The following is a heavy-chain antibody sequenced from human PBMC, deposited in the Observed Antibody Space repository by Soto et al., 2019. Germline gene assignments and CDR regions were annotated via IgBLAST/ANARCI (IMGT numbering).Heavy chain of an antibody. CDR1: GYSFASHW. J-gene: IGHJ4*02. Sequence: GESLKISCKGSGYSFASHWAAWVRQMPGKGLEWIGTIYPGDSDTKYSSAFRGHVTISADTSVSTAYLQWRSLEATDSAIYYCARYSRSYWHYLDFWGQGTLVTVSS. CDR3: ARYSRSYWHYLDF. CDR2: IYPGDSDT. V-gene: IGHV5-51*01. D-gene: IGHD1-26*01.